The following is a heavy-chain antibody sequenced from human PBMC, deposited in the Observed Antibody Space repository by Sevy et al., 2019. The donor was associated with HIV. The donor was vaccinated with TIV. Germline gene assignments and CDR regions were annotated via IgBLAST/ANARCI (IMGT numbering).Heavy chain of an antibody. V-gene: IGHV3-23*01. CDR1: GFTFSSYA. CDR2: VRGSGGST. CDR3: AKDTAVAGKGEEEAFDI. J-gene: IGHJ3*02. Sequence: GGSLRLSCAASGFTFSSYAMSWVRRAPGKGLEWVSAVRGSGGSTYYADSVKGRFTISRDNSKNTLYLQMNSLRAEDTAVYYCAKDTAVAGKGEEEAFDIWGQGTMVTVSS. D-gene: IGHD6-19*01.